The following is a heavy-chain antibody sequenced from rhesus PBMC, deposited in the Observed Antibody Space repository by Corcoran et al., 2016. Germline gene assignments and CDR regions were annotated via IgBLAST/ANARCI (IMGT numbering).Heavy chain of an antibody. CDR2: SNGRRGST. Sequence: QVQLQESGPGVVKPSETLSLSCAVSGGSIRSGYDWSWIRQPPGQGLEWIGYSNGRRGSTKYNPSLKNRVNISKDASKNQFSRKLSAVTAADTAVYYCARGGYSSGWYFYLDYWGQGVLVTVSS. J-gene: IGHJ4*01. CDR3: ARGGYSSGWYFYLDY. CDR1: GGSIRSGYD. D-gene: IGHD6-31*01. V-gene: IGHV4-76*01.